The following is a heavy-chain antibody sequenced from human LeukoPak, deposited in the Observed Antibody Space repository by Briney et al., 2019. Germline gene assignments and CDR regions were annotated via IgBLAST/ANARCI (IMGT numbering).Heavy chain of an antibody. V-gene: IGHV3-66*02. CDR2: IYSGGST. J-gene: IGHJ3*02. Sequence: GGSLRLSCAASGFTVSSNYMSWVRQAPGKGLEWVSVIYSGGSTYYADSVKGRFTISRDNSKNTLYLQMNSLRAEDTAVYYCARFLYRGSLGSDAFDIWGQGTMVTVSS. CDR3: ARFLYRGSLGSDAFDI. D-gene: IGHD3-16*01. CDR1: GFTVSSNY.